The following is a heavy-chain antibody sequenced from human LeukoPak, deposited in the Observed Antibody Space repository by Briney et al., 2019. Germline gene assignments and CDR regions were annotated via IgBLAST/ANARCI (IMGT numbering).Heavy chain of an antibody. Sequence: GGSLRLSCAASGFTFSSYAMSWVRQAPGKGLEWVSDISDSYSTYYAGSVKGRFTTSRDNSKNTLYLHMNSLRAEDTAIYYCAKDRESSSWYDYWGQGTLVTVSS. V-gene: IGHV3-23*01. CDR3: AKDRESSSWYDY. D-gene: IGHD6-13*01. CDR2: ISDSYST. J-gene: IGHJ4*02. CDR1: GFTFSSYA.